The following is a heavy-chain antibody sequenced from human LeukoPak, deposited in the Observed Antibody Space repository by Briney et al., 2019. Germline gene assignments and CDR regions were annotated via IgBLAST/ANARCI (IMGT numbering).Heavy chain of an antibody. Sequence: PSGTLSLTCSVSGGSISNYYWSWIRQPPGKGLEWIGYIYYSGSTNYNPSLKSRVTISVDTSKNQFSLKLSSVTAADTAVYYCARAAVTTSRYFQHWGQGTLVTVSS. J-gene: IGHJ1*01. CDR1: GGSISNYY. D-gene: IGHD4-17*01. CDR2: IYYSGST. CDR3: ARAAVTTSRYFQH. V-gene: IGHV4-59*01.